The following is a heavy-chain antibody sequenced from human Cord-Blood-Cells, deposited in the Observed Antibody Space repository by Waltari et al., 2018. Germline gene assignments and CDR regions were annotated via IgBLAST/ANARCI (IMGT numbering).Heavy chain of an antibody. J-gene: IGHJ4*02. CDR2: IYYSGST. CDR1: GGSIRRYY. Sequence: QVQLQESGPGLAKPSATLSVTRTVTGGSIRRYYWSWIRQPPGKGLEWIGYIYYSGSTNYNPSLKSRVTISVDTSKNQFSLKLSSVTAADTAVYYCARGQQLADYWGQGTLVTVSS. CDR3: ARGQQLADY. V-gene: IGHV4-59*01. D-gene: IGHD6-6*01.